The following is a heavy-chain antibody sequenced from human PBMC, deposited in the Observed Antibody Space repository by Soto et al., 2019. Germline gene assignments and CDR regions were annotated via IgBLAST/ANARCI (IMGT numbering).Heavy chain of an antibody. V-gene: IGHV4-34*01. Sequence: SETLSLTCAVYGGSFSGYYWSWIRQPPGKGLEWIGEINHSGSTNYNPSLKSRVTISVDTSKNQFSLKLSSVTAADTAVYYCARAGRDIVVVVAATPRKGRHYYYMDVWGKGTTVT. CDR3: ARAGRDIVVVVAATPRKGRHYYYMDV. J-gene: IGHJ6*03. D-gene: IGHD2-15*01. CDR1: GGSFSGYY. CDR2: INHSGST.